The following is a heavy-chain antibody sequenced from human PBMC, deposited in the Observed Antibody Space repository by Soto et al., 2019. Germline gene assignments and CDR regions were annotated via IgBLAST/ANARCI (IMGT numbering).Heavy chain of an antibody. CDR1: GFSLTTSGVG. CDR2: IYWDDDK. J-gene: IGHJ4*02. CDR3: SHRILRTVFGLVPPTALYFDF. V-gene: IGHV2-5*02. Sequence: QITLNESGPPVVKPAETLTLTCTFSGFSLTTSGVGVGWIRQSPGKAPEWLALIYWDDDKRYSASLKSRLTITKHTSKKQVVLKMASLDPADTATYYCSHRILRTVFGLVPPTALYFDFWGQGTPVVVSS. D-gene: IGHD3-3*01.